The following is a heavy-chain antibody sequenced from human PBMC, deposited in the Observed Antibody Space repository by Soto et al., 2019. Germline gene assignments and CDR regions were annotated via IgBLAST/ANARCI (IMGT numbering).Heavy chain of an antibody. D-gene: IGHD3-10*01. CDR2: IYSGGGT. V-gene: IGHV3-53*01. Sequence: GSLRLSCAASGFTVSNNYMSWVRQAPGKGLEWVSVIYSGGGTYYADSVKGRFTISRDNSRNTLYLQLNSLRAEDTAVYYCARAGSGTYFVYHYGMDVWGQGTTVTVSS. J-gene: IGHJ6*02. CDR3: ARAGSGTYFVYHYGMDV. CDR1: GFTVSNNY.